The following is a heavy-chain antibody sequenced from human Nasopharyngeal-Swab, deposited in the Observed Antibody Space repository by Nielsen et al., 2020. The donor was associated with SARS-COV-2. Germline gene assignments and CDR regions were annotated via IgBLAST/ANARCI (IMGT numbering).Heavy chain of an antibody. D-gene: IGHD3-22*01. J-gene: IGHJ3*02. Sequence: SDTLSPTCAVYGVSFSGYHWSWIRQHPGKGLEWIGYIYYSGSTYYNPSLKSRVTISVDTSKNQFSLKLSSVTAADTAVYYCARAPITMIVVVTAFDIWGQGTMVTVSS. V-gene: IGHV4-31*11. CDR3: ARAPITMIVVVTAFDI. CDR1: GVSFSGYH. CDR2: IYYSGST.